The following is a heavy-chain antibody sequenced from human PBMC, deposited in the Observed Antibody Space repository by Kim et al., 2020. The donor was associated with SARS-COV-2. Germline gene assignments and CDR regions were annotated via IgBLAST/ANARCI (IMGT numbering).Heavy chain of an antibody. V-gene: IGHV3-11*06. Sequence: STYTNYADSVKGRFTISRDNAKNSLYLQMNSLRAEDTAVYYCARSIPGGYWGQGTLVTVSS. D-gene: IGHD3-16*01. CDR2: STYT. J-gene: IGHJ4*02. CDR3: ARSIPGGY.